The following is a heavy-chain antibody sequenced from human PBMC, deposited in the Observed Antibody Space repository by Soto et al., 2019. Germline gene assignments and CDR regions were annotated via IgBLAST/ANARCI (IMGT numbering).Heavy chain of an antibody. Sequence: LSLTCTVSGDSIRNFYWSWIRQPAGKGLEWIGRIYSSGSTDYNASLKSRVSMSVDRSNNQFFLRLTSVTADDTAVYYCVRDCSGGGCYSDYGMDVWGQGTTVTVSS. CDR2: IYSSGST. D-gene: IGHD2-15*01. CDR3: VRDCSGGGCYSDYGMDV. V-gene: IGHV4-4*07. J-gene: IGHJ6*02. CDR1: GDSIRNFY.